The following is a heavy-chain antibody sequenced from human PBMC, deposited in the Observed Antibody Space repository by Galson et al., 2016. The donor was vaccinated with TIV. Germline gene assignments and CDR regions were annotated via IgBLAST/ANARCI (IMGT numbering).Heavy chain of an antibody. J-gene: IGHJ6*02. D-gene: IGHD2-21*01. Sequence: SLRLSCAASGLSVTDNSMTWVRQAPGQGLEWVALLYDDGKKMYADSVQGRFTISRDSSKNVLYLQMTRLRGDDTAVYFCARDRRHCGNECFLRYYYGMDVWA. CDR1: GLSVTDNS. CDR2: LYDDGKK. CDR3: ARDRRHCGNECFLRYYYGMDV. V-gene: IGHV3-66*02.